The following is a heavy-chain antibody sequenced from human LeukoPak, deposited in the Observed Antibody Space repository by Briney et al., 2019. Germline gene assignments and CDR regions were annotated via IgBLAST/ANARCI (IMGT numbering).Heavy chain of an antibody. V-gene: IGHV3-21*01. CDR3: ARDQYHSDSRGYYTPYFDY. J-gene: IGHJ4*02. CDR2: ISTSSVYI. D-gene: IGHD3-22*01. CDR1: GFTFSGYS. Sequence: GGSLRLSCAASGFTFSGYSMNWVRQAPGEGLEWVSSISTSSVYIYYADSVQGRFTISRDSAKNSLYLQMNSLRAEDTAVYYCARDQYHSDSRGYYTPYFDYWGPGALVTVSS.